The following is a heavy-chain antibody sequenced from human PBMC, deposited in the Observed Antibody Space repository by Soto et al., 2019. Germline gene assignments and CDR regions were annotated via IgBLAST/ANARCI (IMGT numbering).Heavy chain of an antibody. CDR1: GGSISSGGYY. V-gene: IGHV4-31*03. Sequence: QVQLQESGPGLVKPSQTLSLTCTVSGGSISSGGYYWSWVRQHPGKGLEWIGYIYYSGSTYYNPSLKSRVTISVDTSKNQFSLKLSSVTAADTAVYYCARRAAAPNWFDPWGPGTLVTVSS. CDR3: ARRAAAPNWFDP. D-gene: IGHD6-13*01. CDR2: IYYSGST. J-gene: IGHJ5*02.